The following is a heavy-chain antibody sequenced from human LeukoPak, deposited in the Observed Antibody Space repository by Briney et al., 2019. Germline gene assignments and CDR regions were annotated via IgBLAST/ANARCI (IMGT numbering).Heavy chain of an antibody. D-gene: IGHD2-21*01. CDR2: ISGSGGST. CDR3: AKFLPTHIVVANYYFDY. V-gene: IGHV3-23*01. Sequence: PGGSLRLSCAASGFTFSSDAMSWVRQAPGKGLEWVSAISGSGGSTYYADSVKGRFTISRDNSKNTLYLQMNSLRAEDTAVYYCAKFLPTHIVVANYYFDYWGQGTLVTVSS. J-gene: IGHJ4*02. CDR1: GFTFSSDA.